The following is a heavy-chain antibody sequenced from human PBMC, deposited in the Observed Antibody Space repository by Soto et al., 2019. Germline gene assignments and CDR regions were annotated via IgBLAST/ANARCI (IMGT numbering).Heavy chain of an antibody. V-gene: IGHV3-23*01. CDR3: AKRRGAGGHFDY. CDR2: VSIGGST. D-gene: IGHD2-15*01. Sequence: DVQLLESGGGLVQPEGSLRLSCAASGFTFSSYAMGWVRQGPGKGLEWVAVVSIGGSTHYEDSVRGRFTISRDNSKNTLSLQMNSLTAEDTAVYFCAKRRGAGGHFDYWGQGAVVTVSS. CDR1: GFTFSSYA. J-gene: IGHJ4*02.